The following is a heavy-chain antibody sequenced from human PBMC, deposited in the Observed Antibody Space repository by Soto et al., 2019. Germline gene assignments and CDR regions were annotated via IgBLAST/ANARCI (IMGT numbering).Heavy chain of an antibody. V-gene: IGHV4-34*01. CDR1: GGSFSGYY. D-gene: IGHD6-13*01. CDR2: INHSGST. CDR3: ARGGSSSWYGIYWFDP. Sequence: SETLSLTCAVYGGSFSGYYWGWIRQPPGKGLEWIGEINHSGSTNYNPSLKSRVTISVDTSKNQFSLKLSSVTAADTAVYYCARGGSSSWYGIYWFDPWGQGTLVTVSS. J-gene: IGHJ5*02.